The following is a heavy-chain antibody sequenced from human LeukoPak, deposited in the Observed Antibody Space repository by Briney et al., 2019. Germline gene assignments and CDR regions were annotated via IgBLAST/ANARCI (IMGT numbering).Heavy chain of an antibody. CDR1: GFTFSNYW. J-gene: IGHJ6*04. CDR3: VRDDGDV. CDR2: INEDGSGK. Sequence: GGSLRLSCVFSGFTFSNYWMKWVRQAPGKGLEWVASINEDGSGKYSMDSVKDRVTISRDNAKNSLDLQINSLTVEGTAIYYCVRDDGDVWGKGTTVTVSS. V-gene: IGHV3-7*01.